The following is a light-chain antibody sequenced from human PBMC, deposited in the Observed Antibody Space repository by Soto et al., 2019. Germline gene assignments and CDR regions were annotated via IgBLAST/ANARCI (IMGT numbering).Light chain of an antibody. CDR1: QSISSY. V-gene: IGKV1-39*01. CDR3: QQSYTWT. J-gene: IGKJ1*01. CDR2: AAS. Sequence: DIQMTQSPSSLSASVVDGVTITCRASQSISSYLNWYQQKPGKAPKLLIYAASSLQSGVPSRFSGSGSGTDFTLTISSLQPEDFATYYCQQSYTWTFGQGTKVDIK.